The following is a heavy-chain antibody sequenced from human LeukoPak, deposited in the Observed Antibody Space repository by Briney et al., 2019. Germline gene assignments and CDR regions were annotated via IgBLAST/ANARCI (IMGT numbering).Heavy chain of an antibody. CDR3: ARAGRKESPFDY. V-gene: IGHV1-69*05. J-gene: IGHJ4*02. CDR2: IIPIFGTA. CDR1: GGTFSSYA. Sequence: GASVKVSCKASGGTFSSYAISWVRQAPGQGLEWMGGIIPIFGTANYAQKFQGRVTITTDESTSTAYTELSSLRSEDTAVYYCARAGRKESPFDYWGQGTLVTVSS.